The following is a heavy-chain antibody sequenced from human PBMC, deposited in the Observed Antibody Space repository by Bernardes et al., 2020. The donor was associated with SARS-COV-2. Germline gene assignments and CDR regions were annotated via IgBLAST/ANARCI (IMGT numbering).Heavy chain of an antibody. D-gene: IGHD6-19*01. J-gene: IGHJ6*02. CDR3: ARGLYSSGWNLSEIDRNYGMDV. CDR2: IWYDGSNK. V-gene: IGHV3-33*01. Sequence: GGSLRLSCAASGFTFSSYGMHWVRQAPGKGLEWVAVIWYDGSNKYYADSVKGRFTISRDNSKNTLYLQMNSLRAEDTAVYYCARGLYSSGWNLSEIDRNYGMDVWGQGTTVTVSS. CDR1: GFTFSSYG.